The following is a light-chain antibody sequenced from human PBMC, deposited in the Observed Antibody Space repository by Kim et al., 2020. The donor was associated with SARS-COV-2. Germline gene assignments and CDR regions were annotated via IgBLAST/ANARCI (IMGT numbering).Light chain of an antibody. CDR3: QQYDKWALT. V-gene: IGKV3-15*01. J-gene: IGKJ4*01. CDR1: QTVSTR. Sequence: RVMTQSPATLSVSPGERATLSCRASQTVSTRLAWYQQKPGQAPRLLIYDASTRATGVPDRFSGSGSETEFTLTISSLQSEDIAVYYCQQYDKWALTFGGGTKVDIK. CDR2: DAS.